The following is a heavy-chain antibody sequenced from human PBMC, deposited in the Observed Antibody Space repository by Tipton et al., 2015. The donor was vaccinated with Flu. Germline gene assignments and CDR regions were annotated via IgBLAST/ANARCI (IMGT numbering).Heavy chain of an antibody. CDR1: GFTFNSYE. D-gene: IGHD3-16*02. J-gene: IGHJ4*02. Sequence: LSLTCAVSGFTFNSYEMNWVRQAPGKGLEWVSHITPSGSTKYYADAVRGRFTISRDNAKNSLYLQMNSLGAEDTAVYYCTRGFIRLCDYWGQGTLVSVSS. CDR2: ITPSGSTK. CDR3: TRGFIRLCDY. V-gene: IGHV3-48*03.